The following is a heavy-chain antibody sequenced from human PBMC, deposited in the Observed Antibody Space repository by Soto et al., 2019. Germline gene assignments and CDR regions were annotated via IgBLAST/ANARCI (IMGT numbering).Heavy chain of an antibody. CDR3: ATWHEREHAYDV. J-gene: IGHJ3*01. Sequence: DVQLVESGGGLMQPGESLRLSCAASGLTVSGKKYVAWLRQAPGKGLAWVSALYDVDGSFYSDSVKGRFTTSSDSSKTTVYLQLNDLRPADTAVYYCATWHEREHAYDVWGQGTTVTVSS. CDR2: LYDVDGS. CDR1: GLTVSGKKY. D-gene: IGHD1-1*01. V-gene: IGHV3-53*01.